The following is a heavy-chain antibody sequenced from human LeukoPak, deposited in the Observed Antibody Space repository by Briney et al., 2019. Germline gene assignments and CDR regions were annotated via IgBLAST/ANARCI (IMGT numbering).Heavy chain of an antibody. J-gene: IGHJ4*02. V-gene: IGHV4-59*08. CDR1: GGSINNYY. D-gene: IGHD1-26*01. CDR3: ARHGGSYSFDY. Sequence: SETLSLTCTVSGGSINNYYWSWIRQPPGKGLEWIGYVYDSGSTNYNPSPKSRVTISIDTSTNQFSLKMTSVTASDTALYYCARHGGSYSFDYWGQGTLVTVSS. CDR2: VYDSGST.